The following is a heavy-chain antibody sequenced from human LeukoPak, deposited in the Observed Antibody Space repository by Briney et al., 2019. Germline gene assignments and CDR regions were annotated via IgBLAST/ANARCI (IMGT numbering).Heavy chain of an antibody. CDR1: GFIFSSYD. CDR2: ISNDGSHR. J-gene: IGHJ4*02. Sequence: PGGSLRLSCAASGFIFSSYDMHWVRQAPGKGLERVAVISNDGSHRYYADSVKGRFTISRDNSKNTLYLQMNSLIAEDTAVYFCAKDQTITLIRGTWDWGQGTLVTVSS. D-gene: IGHD3-10*01. CDR3: AKDQTITLIRGTWD. V-gene: IGHV3-30*18.